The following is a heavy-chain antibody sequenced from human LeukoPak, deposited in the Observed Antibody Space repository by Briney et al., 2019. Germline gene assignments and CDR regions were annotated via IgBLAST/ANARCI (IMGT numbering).Heavy chain of an antibody. Sequence: GGSLRLSCAASGFTFNDYGMSWVRQAPGKGLVWVSRINSEGSITSYADFVKGRFTISRDNAKNTLYLQMNSLRAEDTAVYYCARVFCSGGGCYSFDYWGQGTLVTVSS. CDR2: INSEGSIT. V-gene: IGHV3-74*01. CDR3: ARVFCSGGGCYSFDY. D-gene: IGHD2-15*01. CDR1: GFTFNDYG. J-gene: IGHJ4*02.